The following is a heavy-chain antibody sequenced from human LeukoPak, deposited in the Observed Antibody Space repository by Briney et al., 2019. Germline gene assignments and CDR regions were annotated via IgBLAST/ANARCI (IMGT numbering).Heavy chain of an antibody. V-gene: IGHV3-74*01. Sequence: GGSLRLSCAASGFTFSDYWMHWVRQAPGKGLVWVSRINSDGSSTSYADSVKGRFTISRDNAKNTLYLQMNSLRAEDTAVYYCARDSSGSYRAYYMDVWGKGTTVTVSS. D-gene: IGHD1-26*01. CDR1: GFTFSDYW. CDR3: ARDSSGSYRAYYMDV. J-gene: IGHJ6*03. CDR2: INSDGSST.